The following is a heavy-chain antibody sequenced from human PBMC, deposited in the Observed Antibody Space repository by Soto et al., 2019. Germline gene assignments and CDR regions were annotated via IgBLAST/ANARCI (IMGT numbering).Heavy chain of an antibody. CDR3: AREGYSYGTIMNYYYYYGMDV. CDR1: GFTFSSYA. V-gene: IGHV3-30-3*01. Sequence: SLRLSCAASGFTFSSYAMHWVRQAPGKGLEWVAVISYDGSNKYYADSVKGRFTISRDNSKNTLYLQMNSLRAEDTAVYYCAREGYSYGTIMNYYYYYGMDVWGQGTTVTVSS. J-gene: IGHJ6*02. D-gene: IGHD5-18*01. CDR2: ISYDGSNK.